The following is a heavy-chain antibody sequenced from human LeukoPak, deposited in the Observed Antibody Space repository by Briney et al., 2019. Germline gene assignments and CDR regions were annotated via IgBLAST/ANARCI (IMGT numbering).Heavy chain of an antibody. D-gene: IGHD5-12*01. CDR2: MNPNSGGT. CDR3: ARAGLPIFYYYMDV. Sequence: GASVKVSCKASGYTFTSYDINWVRQATGQGLEWMGWMNPNSGGTNYAQKFQGRVTMTRDTSINTAYMELSRLRSDDTAVYYCARAGLPIFYYYMDVWGKGTTVTISS. CDR1: GYTFTSYD. J-gene: IGHJ6*03. V-gene: IGHV1-2*02.